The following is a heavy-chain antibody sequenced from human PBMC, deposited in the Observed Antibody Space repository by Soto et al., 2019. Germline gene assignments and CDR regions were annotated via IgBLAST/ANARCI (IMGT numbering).Heavy chain of an antibody. CDR3: ARVTTLLGSE. CDR2: MKPKSGNT. D-gene: IGHD3-22*01. J-gene: IGHJ4*02. CDR1: GYTFTSYD. V-gene: IGHV1-8*01. Sequence: QVQLVQSGAEVKKPGASVKVSCKASGYTFTSYDIKWVRQAPGQGFEWMGWMKPKSGNTGYAQKFQVRVTMTRNTNISPAYIELSSQRSEDTAVYYGARVTTLLGSEWGQGTLVTVSS.